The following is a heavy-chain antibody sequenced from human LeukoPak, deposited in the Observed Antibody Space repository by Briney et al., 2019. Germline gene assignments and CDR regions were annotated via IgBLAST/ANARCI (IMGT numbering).Heavy chain of an antibody. CDR2: IYTSGST. CDR1: GGSISSGSYY. V-gene: IGHV4-61*02. J-gene: IGHJ3*02. Sequence: SETLSLTCTVSGGSISSGSYYWSWIRQPAGKGLEWIGRIYTSGSTNYNPSLKSRVTISVETSKNQFSLKLNSVTAADTAVYLCVGSSFNAFDIWGRGTMVTVSS. D-gene: IGHD6-13*01. CDR3: VGSSFNAFDI.